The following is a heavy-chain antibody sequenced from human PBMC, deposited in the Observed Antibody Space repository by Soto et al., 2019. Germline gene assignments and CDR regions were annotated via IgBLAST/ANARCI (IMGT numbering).Heavy chain of an antibody. V-gene: IGHV4-4*02. J-gene: IGHJ4*02. Sequence: QVQLQESGPGLVKPSGTLSLTCAVSGGSISSSNWWSWVRQPPGKGLEWIGELYHSGSTNYNPSLKSRVTISVDKSKNQFSLKLSSVTAADTAVYYCASRPGSGWYGDYFDYWGQGTLVTVSS. CDR3: ASRPGSGWYGDYFDY. CDR2: LYHSGST. CDR1: GGSISSSNW. D-gene: IGHD6-19*01.